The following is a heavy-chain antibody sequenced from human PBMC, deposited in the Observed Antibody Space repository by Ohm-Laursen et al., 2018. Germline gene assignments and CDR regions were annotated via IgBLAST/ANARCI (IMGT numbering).Heavy chain of an antibody. V-gene: IGHV4-59*08. CDR1: GGSISNYY. CDR2: ISYSGST. J-gene: IGHJ4*02. Sequence: SETLSLTCTVSGGSISNYYWSWIRQPPGKGLEWIGYISYSGSTNYNPSLKSRVTISVDTSKNQFSLKLSSVTAADTAVYYCARHMRYYDFWSGYSKYYFDYWGQGTLVTVSS. CDR3: ARHMRYYDFWSGYSKYYFDY. D-gene: IGHD3-3*01.